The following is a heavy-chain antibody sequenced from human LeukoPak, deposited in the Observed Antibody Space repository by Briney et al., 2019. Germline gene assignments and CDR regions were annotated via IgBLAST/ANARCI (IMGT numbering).Heavy chain of an antibody. V-gene: IGHV3-23*01. CDR2: IFPSGGEI. J-gene: IGHJ5*02. Sequence: GGSLRLSCAASGFAFSTFAMLWVRQPRGKGLGWVSSIFPSGGEIHYADSVRGRFTISRDNSKSTLSLQMNSLRAEDTAIYYCVTYRQVMLPFEAWGQGTLVTVSS. D-gene: IGHD5-18*01. CDR1: GFAFSTFA. CDR3: VTYRQVMLPFEA.